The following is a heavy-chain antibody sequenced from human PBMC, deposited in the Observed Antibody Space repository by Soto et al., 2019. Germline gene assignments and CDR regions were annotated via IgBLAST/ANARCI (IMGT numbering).Heavy chain of an antibody. J-gene: IGHJ3*01. D-gene: IGHD5-18*01. V-gene: IGHV4-30-4*02. CDR1: GAIVTSGENY. Sequence: SDTLSLTFSVSGAIVTSGENYWSWVRQPPGKGLELIGYIYDSGVTSYTPALKSRVTLSLDRPKNQVSLKLRSVTAADTAVYFCVRDLAHGYTGNXWGHGTLVPVS. CDR2: IYDSGVT. CDR3: VRDLAHGYTGNX.